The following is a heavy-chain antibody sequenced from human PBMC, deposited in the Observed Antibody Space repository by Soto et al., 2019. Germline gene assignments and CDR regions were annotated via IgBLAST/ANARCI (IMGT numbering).Heavy chain of an antibody. CDR3: ARWARGYDRNYMDV. V-gene: IGHV1-69*02. J-gene: IGHJ6*03. D-gene: IGHD5-12*01. Sequence: SVKVSCKASGGTFSSYTISWVRQAPGQGLEWMGRIIPILGIANYAQKFQGRVTITADKSTSTAYMELSSLRSEDTAVYYCARWARGYDRNYMDVWGKGPTVTVSS. CDR2: IIPILGIA. CDR1: GGTFSSYT.